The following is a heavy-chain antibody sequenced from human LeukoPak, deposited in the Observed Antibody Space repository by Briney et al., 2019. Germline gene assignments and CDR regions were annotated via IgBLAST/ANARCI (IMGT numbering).Heavy chain of an antibody. CDR2: ISYDGSNK. J-gene: IGHJ3*02. Sequence: GGSLRLSCAASGFTFSSYAMHWVRQAPGKGLEWVAVISYDGSNKYYADSVKGRFTISRDNSKNTLYLQMNSLRAEDTAVYYCARGSIATAPHAFDIWGQGTMVTVSS. D-gene: IGHD6-13*01. CDR3: ARGSIATAPHAFDI. V-gene: IGHV3-30-3*01. CDR1: GFTFSSYA.